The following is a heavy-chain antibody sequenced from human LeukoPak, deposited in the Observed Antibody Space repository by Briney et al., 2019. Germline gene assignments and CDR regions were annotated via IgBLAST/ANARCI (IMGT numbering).Heavy chain of an antibody. Sequence: PGGSLRLSCAASGFTFSNAWMSWVRQAPGKGLEWVGRIKSKTDGGTTDYAAPVKGRFTISRDNSKNTLYLQMNSLRAEDTAVYYCAKARASTDDYYYYGMDVWSQGTTVTVSS. CDR3: AKARASTDDYYYYGMDV. V-gene: IGHV3-15*01. J-gene: IGHJ6*02. CDR2: IKSKTDGGTT. D-gene: IGHD1-26*01. CDR1: GFTFSNAW.